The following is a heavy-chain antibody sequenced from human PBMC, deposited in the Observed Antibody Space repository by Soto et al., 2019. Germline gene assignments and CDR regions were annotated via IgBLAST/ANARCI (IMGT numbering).Heavy chain of an antibody. CDR2: ISNDGETR. J-gene: IGHJ3*01. CDR3: AKDYIASSTDFEV. Sequence: PGGSLRLSCVASGFIFKTYAMHWVRQSPGKGLQWVASISNDGETRNYAESVKGRFLISRDTVKNILYLHMTRLSSEDTALYYWAKDYIASSTDFEVWGRGTGVTV. CDR1: GFIFKTYA. V-gene: IGHV3-30*02. D-gene: IGHD2-2*01.